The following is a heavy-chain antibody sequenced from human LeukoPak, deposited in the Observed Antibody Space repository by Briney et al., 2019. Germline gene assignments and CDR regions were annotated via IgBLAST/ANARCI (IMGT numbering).Heavy chain of an antibody. D-gene: IGHD4/OR15-4a*01. J-gene: IGHJ6*02. V-gene: IGHV3-7*01. CDR1: GFTFINYW. Sequence: PGGSLRLSCAASGFTFINYWMTWVRQAPGKGLEWVASIKQEGEEKHHVDSAKGRFTISRDNGENSLYLQMNSLRAEDTAVYYCARDRTVWDYDASGYGMDVWGQGTTVTVS. CDR3: ARDRTVWDYDASGYGMDV. CDR2: IKQEGEEK.